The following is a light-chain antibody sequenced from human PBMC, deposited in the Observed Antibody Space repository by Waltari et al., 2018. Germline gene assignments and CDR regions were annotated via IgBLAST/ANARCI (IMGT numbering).Light chain of an antibody. CDR3: AAWDDSLNGHS. CDR1: GSKIGFNP. CDR2: NAN. J-gene: IGLJ1*01. V-gene: IGLV1-44*01. Sequence: SVLTQPPSASGTPGQRVTMSCSGRGSKIGFNPEKSYQQLPGTAPNLLIYNANQRPSGVPDRFSGSKSGSSASLAISGLQSDDEANYYCAAWDDSLNGHSFGTGTRVTVL.